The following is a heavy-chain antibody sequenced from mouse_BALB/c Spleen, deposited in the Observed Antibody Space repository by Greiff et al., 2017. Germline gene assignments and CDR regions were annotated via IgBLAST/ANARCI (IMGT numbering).Heavy chain of an antibody. Sequence: EVKLVESGPGLVKPSQSLSLTCTVTGYSITSDYAWNWIRQFPGNKLEWMGYISYSGSTSYNPSLKSRISITRDTSKNQFFLQLNSVTTEDTATYYCARSNSLLRPFYAMDYWGQGTSVTVSS. J-gene: IGHJ4*01. CDR1: GYSITSDYA. CDR2: ISYSGST. V-gene: IGHV3-2*02. D-gene: IGHD1-2*01. CDR3: ARSNSLLRPFYAMDY.